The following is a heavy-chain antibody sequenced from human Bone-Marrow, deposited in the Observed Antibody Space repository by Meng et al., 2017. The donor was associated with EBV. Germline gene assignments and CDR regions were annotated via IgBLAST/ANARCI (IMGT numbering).Heavy chain of an antibody. CDR1: GYTFTSYD. J-gene: IGHJ4*02. D-gene: IGHD2-2*01. CDR2: MNPNSGNT. V-gene: IGHV1-8*01. CDR3: ARGGTNRYQLHTIDY. Sequence: QVKLGQSGAEVKKPGASVKVYCKASGYTFTSYDINWVRQATGQGLEWMGWMNPNSGNTGYAQKFQGRVTMTRNTSISTAYMELSSLRSEDTAMYYCARGGTNRYQLHTIDYWGQGTLVTVSS.